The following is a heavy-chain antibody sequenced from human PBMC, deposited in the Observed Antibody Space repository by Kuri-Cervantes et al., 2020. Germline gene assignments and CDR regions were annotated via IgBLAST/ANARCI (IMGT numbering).Heavy chain of an antibody. CDR3: ARDLGLGYSSGWYAGYGMDV. J-gene: IGHJ6*02. D-gene: IGHD6-19*01. Sequence: GESLKISCAASGFTFSSYGMHWVRQAPGKGLEWVAVIWYDGSNKYYADSVKGRFTISRDNPKNTLYLQMNSLRAEDTAVYYCARDLGLGYSSGWYAGYGMDVWGQGTTVTVSS. CDR2: IWYDGSNK. CDR1: GFTFSSYG. V-gene: IGHV3-33*08.